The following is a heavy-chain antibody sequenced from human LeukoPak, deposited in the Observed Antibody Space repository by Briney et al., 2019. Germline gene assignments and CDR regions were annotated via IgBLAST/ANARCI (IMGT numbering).Heavy chain of an antibody. D-gene: IGHD3-9*01. CDR2: ISAYNGNT. CDR3: ARDYDILTGPNWFDP. Sequence: GASVKVSCKASGYTFTSYGISWVRQAPGQGLEWMGWISAYNGNTNYAQKLQGRVTMTPDTSTSTAYMELRSLRSDDTAVYYCARDYDILTGPNWFDPWGQGTLVTVSS. V-gene: IGHV1-18*04. CDR1: GYTFTSYG. J-gene: IGHJ5*02.